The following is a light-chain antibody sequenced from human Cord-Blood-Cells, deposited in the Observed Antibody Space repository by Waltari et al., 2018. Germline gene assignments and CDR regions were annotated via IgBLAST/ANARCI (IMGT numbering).Light chain of an antibody. CDR2: WAS. V-gene: IGKV4-1*01. Sequence: DIVMTQSPDSLAVSLGERATINSQSSQSVLYSSNNKNYLAWYQQKPGQPPKLLIYWASTRESGVPDRFSGSGSGTDFTLTISSLQAEDVAVYYCQQYYSTLRTFGQGTKVEIK. CDR1: QSVLYSSNNKNY. CDR3: QQYYSTLRT. J-gene: IGKJ1*01.